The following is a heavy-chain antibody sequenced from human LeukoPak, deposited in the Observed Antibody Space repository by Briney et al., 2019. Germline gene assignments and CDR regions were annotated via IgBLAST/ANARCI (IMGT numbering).Heavy chain of an antibody. J-gene: IGHJ6*03. Sequence: ASVKVSCKASGYTFTSYYIRWVRQAPGQGPEWMGIIYPSGGSTTYAQKFQGRVTMTRDTSISTAYMELSRLRSDDTAVYYCARENYYYYYMDVWGKGTTVTVSS. CDR1: GYTFTSYY. CDR3: ARENYYYYYMDV. CDR2: IYPSGGST. V-gene: IGHV1-46*01.